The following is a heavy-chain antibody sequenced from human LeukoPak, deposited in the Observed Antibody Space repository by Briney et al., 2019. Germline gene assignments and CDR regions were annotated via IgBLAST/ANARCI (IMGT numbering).Heavy chain of an antibody. D-gene: IGHD6-13*01. J-gene: IGHJ4*02. V-gene: IGHV3-23*01. CDR3: AKGPVYICSSGVDY. CDR2: ISGSGGST. CDR1: GFTFSSYA. Sequence: PGGSLRLSCAASGFTFSSYAMSWVRQAPGKGLEWVSAISGSGGSTYYADSVKGRFTISRDNSKNTLYLQMNSLRAEDTAVYYCAKGPVYICSSGVDYWGQGTLVTVSS.